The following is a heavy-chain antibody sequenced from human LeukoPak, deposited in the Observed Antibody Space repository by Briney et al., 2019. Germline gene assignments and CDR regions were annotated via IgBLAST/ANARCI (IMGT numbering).Heavy chain of an antibody. D-gene: IGHD2-21*02. CDR3: AKAPAYCAGDCYSDS. CDR2: ISGSAHST. Sequence: GGSLRLSCAASGFTFDNYARSWVRQAPGKGLEWVSAISGSAHSTYYADSVKGRFTISRDNSKNTLYLQVNSLRAEDTSVYYCAKAPAYCAGDCYSDSWGQGTLVTVSS. J-gene: IGHJ4*02. V-gene: IGHV3-23*01. CDR1: GFTFDNYA.